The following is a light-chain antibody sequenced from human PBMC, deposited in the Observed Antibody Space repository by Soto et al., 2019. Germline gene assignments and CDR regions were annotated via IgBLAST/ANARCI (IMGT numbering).Light chain of an antibody. CDR1: SSDVGTYNY. Sequence: QSVLTQPPSASGSPGQSVTISCTGTSSDVGTYNYVSWYQQHPGKAPKLMIYEVTKRPSGVPDRFSGSKSGNTASLTVSGLQAEDEADYYCSSYAGSNNLVFGTGTKLTV. V-gene: IGLV2-8*01. J-gene: IGLJ1*01. CDR3: SSYAGSNNLV. CDR2: EVT.